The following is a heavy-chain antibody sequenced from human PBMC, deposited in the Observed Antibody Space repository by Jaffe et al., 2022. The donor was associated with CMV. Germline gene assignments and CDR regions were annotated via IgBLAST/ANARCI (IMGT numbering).Heavy chain of an antibody. CDR2: INPSGGST. Sequence: QVQLVQSGAEVKKPGASVKVSCKASGYTFTSYYMHWVRQAPGQGLEWMGIINPSGGSTSYAQKFQGRVTMTRDTSTSTVYMELSSLRSEDTAVYYCARDGGGCSSTSCYSLGYGMDVWGQGTTVTVSS. D-gene: IGHD2-2*01. J-gene: IGHJ6*02. CDR3: ARDGGGCSSTSCYSLGYGMDV. CDR1: GYTFTSYY. V-gene: IGHV1-46*01.